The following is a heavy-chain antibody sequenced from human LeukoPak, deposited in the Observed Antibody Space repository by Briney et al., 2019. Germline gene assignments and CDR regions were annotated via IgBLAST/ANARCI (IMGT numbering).Heavy chain of an antibody. J-gene: IGHJ4*02. Sequence: GGTLRLSCAASGLTFSSYGMSWVRQAPGKGLEWVSAISSSGGSTYYADSVKGRFTISRDNSKNTLYLQMNSLRAEDTAVYYCSVAVDYWGQGTLVTVSS. D-gene: IGHD6-19*01. CDR2: ISSSGGST. CDR3: SVAVDY. V-gene: IGHV3-23*01. CDR1: GLTFSSYG.